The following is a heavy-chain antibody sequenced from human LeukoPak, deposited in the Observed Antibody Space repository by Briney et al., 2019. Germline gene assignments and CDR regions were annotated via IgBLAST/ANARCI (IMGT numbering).Heavy chain of an antibody. Sequence: SETLSLTSTVSGGSITLYYWTWIRPPAGKGLEWIGRIHNSGTTNYNPSLKSRVTLSLATSNTQFSLMITFATAADTTGYYCGRDSRANYFYYWGEGIRVTVSS. CDR3: GRDSRANYFYY. CDR1: GGSITLYY. J-gene: IGHJ4*02. CDR2: IHNSGTT. V-gene: IGHV4-4*07.